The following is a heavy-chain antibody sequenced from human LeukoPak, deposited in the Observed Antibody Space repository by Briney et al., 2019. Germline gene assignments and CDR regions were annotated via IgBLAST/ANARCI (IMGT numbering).Heavy chain of an antibody. D-gene: IGHD3-9*01. Sequence: PRGSLRLSCAASGFTFSSYAMSWVRQAPGKGLEWVSAISGSGASTYYADSVKGRFTISRDNSKSTLYLQMNSLRAEDTAVYYCAKLVFLVEDYFDYWGQGTLVTVSS. V-gene: IGHV3-23*01. J-gene: IGHJ4*02. CDR3: AKLVFLVEDYFDY. CDR2: ISGSGAST. CDR1: GFTFSSYA.